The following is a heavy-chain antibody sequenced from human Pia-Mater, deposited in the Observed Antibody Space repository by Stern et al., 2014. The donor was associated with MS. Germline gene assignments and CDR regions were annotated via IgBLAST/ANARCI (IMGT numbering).Heavy chain of an antibody. V-gene: IGHV2-5*02. J-gene: IGHJ4*02. D-gene: IGHD6-6*01. Sequence: QVTLRESGPTLVKPTQTLTLTCTFSGFSLSSDDVGVGWIRQSPGKVLEWLAVNYWDDDKRYSPSLKSRLTITKDTSKNQVVLIMTNMDPMDTATYFCAHTLYSRSSFGYWGQGTLVTVSS. CDR3: AHTLYSRSSFGY. CDR2: NYWDDDK. CDR1: GFSLSSDDVG.